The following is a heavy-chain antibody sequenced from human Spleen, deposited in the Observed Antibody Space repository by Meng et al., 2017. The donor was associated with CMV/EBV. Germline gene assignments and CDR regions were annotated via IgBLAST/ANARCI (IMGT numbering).Heavy chain of an antibody. J-gene: IGHJ4*02. Sequence: GESLKISCIASGFTFSNYAMSWVRQAPGKGLEWVSEIYSGGSSTYYADSVKGRFTISRDNSKNTLYLQMTSLRAEDTAAYYCALDSSYYDSSRPRFDHWGQGTLVTVSS. CDR3: ALDSSYYDSSRPRFDH. D-gene: IGHD3-22*01. CDR1: GFTFSNYA. CDR2: IYSGGSST. V-gene: IGHV3-23*03.